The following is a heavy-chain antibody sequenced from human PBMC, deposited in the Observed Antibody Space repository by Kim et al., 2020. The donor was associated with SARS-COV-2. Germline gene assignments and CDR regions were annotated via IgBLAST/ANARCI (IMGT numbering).Heavy chain of an antibody. J-gene: IGHJ6*02. CDR2: ISSSGGNT. Sequence: GGSLRLSCAASGFTFSSYAVNWVRQAPGKGLEWVSAISSSGGNTYYADSVKGRFTISRDNSKNTLYLQMNSLRAEDTAVYYCAKDRRLYYDFWSGYDRPRDGMDVWGQGTMVTVSS. CDR3: AKDRRLYYDFWSGYDRPRDGMDV. CDR1: GFTFSSYA. V-gene: IGHV3-23*01. D-gene: IGHD3-3*01.